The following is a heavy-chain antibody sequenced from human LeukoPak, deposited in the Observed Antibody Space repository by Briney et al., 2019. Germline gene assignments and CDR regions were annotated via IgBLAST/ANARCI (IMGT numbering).Heavy chain of an antibody. CDR1: GFTFSDYG. V-gene: IGHV3-30*02. J-gene: IGHJ4*02. CDR3: AKLHYDFWSGYYLGFDY. D-gene: IGHD3-3*01. CDR2: IRNDGSYE. Sequence: GGSLRLSCAASGFTFSDYGMHWVRQAPGKGLEWVAFIRNDGSYEYYPDSVKGRFTISRDNSRNALFLQMNSLRAEDTAVYYCAKLHYDFWSGYYLGFDYWGQGTLVTVSS.